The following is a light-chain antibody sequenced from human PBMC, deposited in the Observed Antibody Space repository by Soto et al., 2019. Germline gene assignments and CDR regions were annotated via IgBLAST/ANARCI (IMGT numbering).Light chain of an antibody. Sequence: DIVMTQSPSTLSVSPGDRATLSCRASQSVSSNLAWYQQKPGQAPRLLIYGASTRETGIPSRFSGSGSGTEFTLTISSLQSEDFAVYYCQQYNNWWTFGQGTKVEIK. V-gene: IGKV3-15*01. CDR2: GAS. CDR3: QQYNNWWT. J-gene: IGKJ1*01. CDR1: QSVSSN.